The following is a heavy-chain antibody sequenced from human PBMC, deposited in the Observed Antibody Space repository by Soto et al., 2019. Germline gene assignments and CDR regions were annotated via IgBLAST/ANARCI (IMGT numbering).Heavy chain of an antibody. D-gene: IGHD2-2*01. Sequence: GASVKVSFKASGYTFTSYYMHWVRQAPGQGLEWMGIINPSGGSTSYAQKFQGRVTMTRDTSTSTVYMELSSLRSEDTAVYYCARFEVPAAISHGMDVWGQGTTVTVSS. CDR3: ARFEVPAAISHGMDV. CDR2: INPSGGST. J-gene: IGHJ6*02. CDR1: GYTFTSYY. V-gene: IGHV1-46*01.